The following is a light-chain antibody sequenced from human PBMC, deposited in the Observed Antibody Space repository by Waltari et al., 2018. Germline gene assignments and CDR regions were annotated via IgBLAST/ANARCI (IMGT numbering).Light chain of an antibody. V-gene: IGKV3-15*01. CDR3: QQYNNWPPYT. CDR2: GAS. J-gene: IGKJ2*01. Sequence: EIVMTQSPVTLSVSPGERATLSCRASQSISSNLAWYQQKPGQAPRLLIYGASTRSTGIPARFSGRGSGTEFTLTISSLQSEDYAVYSCQQYNNWPPYTFGQGTKLEIK. CDR1: QSISSN.